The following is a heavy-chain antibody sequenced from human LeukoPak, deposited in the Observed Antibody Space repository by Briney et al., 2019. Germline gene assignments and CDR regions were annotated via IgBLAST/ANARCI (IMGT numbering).Heavy chain of an antibody. CDR3: AKDRPIMHFDP. D-gene: IGHD2-8*01. CDR1: GFTFSDYA. CDR2: ISYDGSKE. Sequence: GRSLRLSCAASGFTFSDYAMHWVRQAPGTGLDWVALISYDGSKEYSADSVKGRFTISRDNSKNTLFLQMNSLRAEDTAVYYCAKDRPIMHFDPWGRGTLVTVSS. V-gene: IGHV3-30-3*01. J-gene: IGHJ5*01.